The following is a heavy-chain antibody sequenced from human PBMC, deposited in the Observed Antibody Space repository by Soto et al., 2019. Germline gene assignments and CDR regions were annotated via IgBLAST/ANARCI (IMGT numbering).Heavy chain of an antibody. CDR2: LYRDDDN. Sequence: QVTVKESGPTRVKPTQTLTLTCTVSGLSLRTTGVGVGWVRQPPGKALEWLALLYRDDDNRYSPSLRSRLTTAKDISDKQVVNTMTNMDTVDTATYYCVPGRCGGDCLEVYSSHAYNGLDVGGQGTTVPVSS. J-gene: IGHJ6*02. CDR1: GLSLRTTGVG. CDR3: VPGRCGGDCLEVYSSHAYNGLDV. D-gene: IGHD2-21*02. V-gene: IGHV2-5*02.